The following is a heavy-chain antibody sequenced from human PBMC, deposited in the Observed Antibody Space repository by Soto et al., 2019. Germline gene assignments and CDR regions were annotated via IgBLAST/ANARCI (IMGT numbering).Heavy chain of an antibody. V-gene: IGHV4-59*01. CDR1: DGSISSYG. J-gene: IGHJ5*02. D-gene: IGHD6-13*01. CDR3: ARDHSSSWRYNWFAP. Sequence: PSETLSLTYTVSDGSISSYGWILIRQHPGKGLEWIGYIYYSGSTNYNPSLKSRVTISVDTSKNQFSLKLSSVTAADTAVYYCARDHSSSWRYNWFAPWGQGTLVTVSS. CDR2: IYYSGST.